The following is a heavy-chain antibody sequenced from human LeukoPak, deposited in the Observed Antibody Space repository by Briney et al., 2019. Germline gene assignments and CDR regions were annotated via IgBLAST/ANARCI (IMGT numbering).Heavy chain of an antibody. V-gene: IGHV3-30-3*01. CDR1: GFTFSSYA. Sequence: GGSLRLSCAASGFTFSSYAMHWVRQAPGKGLEWVAVISYDGGNKYYADSVKGRFTISRDNSMNTLYLQMNSLRAEDTAVYYCARPLMPGGYFDLWGRGTLVTVSA. CDR2: ISYDGGNK. D-gene: IGHD2-15*01. CDR3: ARPLMPGGYFDL. J-gene: IGHJ2*01.